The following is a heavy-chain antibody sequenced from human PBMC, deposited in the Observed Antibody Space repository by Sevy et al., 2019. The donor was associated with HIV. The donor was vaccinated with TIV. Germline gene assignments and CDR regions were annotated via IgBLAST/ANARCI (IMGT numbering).Heavy chain of an antibody. CDR2: ITGGGGST. V-gene: IGHV3-23*01. CDR1: GFTFNNYG. CDR3: AKGNYDTGTQYFDY. D-gene: IGHD3-22*01. Sequence: GGSLRLSCAASGFTFNNYGMFWVRQAPEEGLEWVSGITGGGGSTYYAASVKGRFTVSRDSSRNTLYLQMNSLRVEDTAVYYCAKGNYDTGTQYFDYWGQGILVTVSS. J-gene: IGHJ4*02.